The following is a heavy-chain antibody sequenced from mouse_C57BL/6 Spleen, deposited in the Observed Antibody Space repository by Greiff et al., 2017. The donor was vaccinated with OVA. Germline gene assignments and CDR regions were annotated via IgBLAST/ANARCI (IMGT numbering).Heavy chain of an antibody. V-gene: IGHV1-42*01. D-gene: IGHD1-1*01. CDR1: GYSFTGYY. Sequence: EVQLQQSGPELVKPGASVKISCKASGYSFTGYYMNWVKQSPEKSLEWIGEINPSTGGTTYNQKFKAKATLTVDKSSSTAYMQRKSLTSEDSAVYYCARWSYYGSSYWYFDVWGTGTTVTVSS. CDR2: INPSTGGT. CDR3: ARWSYYGSSYWYFDV. J-gene: IGHJ1*03.